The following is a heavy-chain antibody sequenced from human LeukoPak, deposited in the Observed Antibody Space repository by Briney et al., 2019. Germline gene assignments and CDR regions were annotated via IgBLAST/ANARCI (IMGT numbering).Heavy chain of an antibody. Sequence: GGSLRLSCAVTVRFKYMTCIRQAPGNGLEWVSIIYSSTSSTFYSDSVKSRFTISRDKSKNTMFLQMNSLRVEDTAIYYCAYGSGSFYGLDVWGQGTAVTVSS. J-gene: IGHJ6*02. V-gene: IGHV3-53*01. CDR1: TVRFKY. CDR3: AYGSGSFYGLDV. D-gene: IGHD3-10*01. CDR2: IYSSTSST.